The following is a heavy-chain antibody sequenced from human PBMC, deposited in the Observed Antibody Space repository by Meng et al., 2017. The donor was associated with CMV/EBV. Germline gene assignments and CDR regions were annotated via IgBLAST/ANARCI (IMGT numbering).Heavy chain of an antibody. D-gene: IGHD3-10*01. CDR1: GGTSNTYT. Sequence: SVKVSCKASGGTSNTYTFNWVRQAPGRGLEWMGGIIPYLDELNYAQTFQGRVAITSDRSTAAYMELGSLRSEDTAVYFCAGRGPYGRALDVWGQGTLVTVSS. CDR2: IIPYLDEL. V-gene: IGHV1-69*10. CDR3: AGRGPYGRALDV. J-gene: IGHJ3*01.